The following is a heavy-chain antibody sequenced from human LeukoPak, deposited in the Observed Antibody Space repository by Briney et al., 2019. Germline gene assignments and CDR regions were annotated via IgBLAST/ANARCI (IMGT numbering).Heavy chain of an antibody. D-gene: IGHD2-2*01. V-gene: IGHV1-18*01. CDR1: GYTFTSYG. CDR2: ISAYNGNT. Sequence: ASVKVSCKASGYTFTSYGISWVRQAPGQGLEWMGWISAYNGNTNYAQKLQGRVTMTTDTSTSTAYMELRSLRSDDTAVYCCARDCSSTSCYYYYYYGMDVWGQGTTVTVSS. J-gene: IGHJ6*02. CDR3: ARDCSSTSCYYYYYYGMDV.